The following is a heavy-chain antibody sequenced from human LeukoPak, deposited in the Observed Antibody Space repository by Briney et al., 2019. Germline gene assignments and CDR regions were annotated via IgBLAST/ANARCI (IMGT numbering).Heavy chain of an antibody. V-gene: IGHV4-38-2*02. D-gene: IGHD6-19*01. CDR3: AREAPSIAVAGLLD. CDR1: GYSISSGYY. CDR2: IYHSGST. J-gene: IGHJ4*02. Sequence: SETLSLTCAVSGYSISSGYYWGWIRQPPGKGLEWTGSIYHSGSTYYNPSLKSRVTISVDTSKNQFSLKLSSVTAADTAVYYCAREAPSIAVAGLLDWGQGTLVTVSS.